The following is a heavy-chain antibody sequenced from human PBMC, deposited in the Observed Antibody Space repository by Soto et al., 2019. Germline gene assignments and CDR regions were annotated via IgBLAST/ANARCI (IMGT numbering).Heavy chain of an antibody. D-gene: IGHD3-3*01. CDR3: ARDPIRFLEWLLPRYYYYYGMDV. CDR1: GYTFTSYG. V-gene: IGHV1-18*01. CDR2: ISAYNGNT. J-gene: IGHJ6*02. Sequence: ASVKVSCKASGYTFTSYGISWVRQAPGQGLEWMGWISAYNGNTNYAQKLQGRVTMTTDTSTSTACMELRSLRSDDTAVYYCARDPIRFLEWLLPRYYYYYGMDVWGQGTTVTVSS.